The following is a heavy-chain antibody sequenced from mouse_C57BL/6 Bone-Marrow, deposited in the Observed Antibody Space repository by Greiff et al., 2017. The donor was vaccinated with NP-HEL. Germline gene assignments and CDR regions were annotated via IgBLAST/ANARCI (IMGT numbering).Heavy chain of an antibody. CDR2: ISSGGSYT. V-gene: IGHV5-6*01. CDR3: ASPYDYDVAWFAY. D-gene: IGHD2-4*01. Sequence: EVMLVESGGDLVKPGGSLKLSCAASGFTFSSYGMSLVRQTPDKRLEWVATISSGGSYTYYPDSVNGRVTISRDNANNTLYLQMSSRKSEDTAMYYCASPYDYDVAWFAYWGQGTLVTGSA. CDR1: GFTFSSYG. J-gene: IGHJ3*01.